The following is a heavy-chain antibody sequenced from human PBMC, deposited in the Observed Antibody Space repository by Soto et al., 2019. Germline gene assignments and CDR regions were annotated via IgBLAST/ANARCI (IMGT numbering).Heavy chain of an antibody. CDR1: GYPFTDYF. Sequence: ASVKVSCKPSGYPFTDYFIHWVRQAPGQGLEWMGIISLYHHSTSYAQKFQGRLTVTADTSTTTVYMDLSSLTSEDSAVYWCARELYSCGGDCPYYMDYWGQGTLVTVSS. V-gene: IGHV1-46*01. CDR3: ARELYSCGGDCPYYMDY. CDR2: ISLYHHST. D-gene: IGHD2-21*02. J-gene: IGHJ4*02.